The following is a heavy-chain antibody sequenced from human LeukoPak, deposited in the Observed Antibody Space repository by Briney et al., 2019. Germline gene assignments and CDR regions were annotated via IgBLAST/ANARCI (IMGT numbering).Heavy chain of an antibody. D-gene: IGHD5-12*01. J-gene: IGHJ4*02. CDR2: IYTSGST. CDR3: ARAVAHSEHFDY. V-gene: IGHV4-38-2*02. Sequence: SETLSLTCTVSGYSISSGYYWGWLRQPPGKGLEWIGSIYTSGSTNYNPSLKSRVTMSVDTSKNQFSLKLSSVTAADTAVYYCARAVAHSEHFDYWGQGTLVTVSS. CDR1: GYSISSGYY.